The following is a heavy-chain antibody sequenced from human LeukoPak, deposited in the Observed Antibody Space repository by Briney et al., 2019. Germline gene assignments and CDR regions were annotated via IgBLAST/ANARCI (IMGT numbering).Heavy chain of an antibody. J-gene: IGHJ4*02. CDR3: ARKYDSSDDY. V-gene: IGHV3-20*04. CDR1: GFTFDDYG. D-gene: IGHD3-22*01. CDR2: INWNGGST. Sequence: PGGSLRLSCAASGFTFDDYGMSWVRHAPGKGLEWVSGINWNGGSTGYADSVKGRLTISRDNAKNSLYLQMNSLRAEDTALYYCARKYDSSDDYWGQGTLVTVSS.